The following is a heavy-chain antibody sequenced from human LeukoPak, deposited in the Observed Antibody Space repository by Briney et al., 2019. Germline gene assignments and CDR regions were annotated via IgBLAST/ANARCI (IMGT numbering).Heavy chain of an antibody. CDR2: ISGSGGST. J-gene: IGHJ4*02. Sequence: GGSLRLSCAASGFTFSSYAMSWARQAPGKGLEWVSAISGSGGSTYYADSVKGRFTISRDNSKNTLYLQMNSLRAEDTAVYYCAKSVSSSWAFDYWGQGTLVTASS. CDR3: AKSVSSSWAFDY. D-gene: IGHD6-13*01. V-gene: IGHV3-23*01. CDR1: GFTFSSYA.